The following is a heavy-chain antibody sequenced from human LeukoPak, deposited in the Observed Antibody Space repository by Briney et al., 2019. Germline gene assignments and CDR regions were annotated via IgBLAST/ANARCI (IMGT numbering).Heavy chain of an antibody. CDR1: GFTFSSYG. CDR2: ISYDGSNK. D-gene: IGHD6-13*01. V-gene: IGHV3-30*18. Sequence: GGSLRLSSAASGFTFSSYGMHWVRQAPGKGLEWVAVISYDGSNKYYADSVKGRFTISRDNSKNTLYLQMNGLRAEDTAVYYCAKDMSSSWYAFDYWGQGTLVTVSS. CDR3: AKDMSSSWYAFDY. J-gene: IGHJ4*02.